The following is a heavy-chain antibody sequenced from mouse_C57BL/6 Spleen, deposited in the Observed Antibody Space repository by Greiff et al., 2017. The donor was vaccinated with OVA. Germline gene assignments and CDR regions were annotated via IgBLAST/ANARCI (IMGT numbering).Heavy chain of an antibody. Sequence: EVMLVESGGGLVKPGGSLKLSCAASGFTFSDYGMHWVRQAPEKGLEWVAYISSGSSTIYYADTVKGRFTISRDNAKNTLFLQMTSLRSEDTAMYYCARPKTAQATSYAMDYWGQGTSVTVSS. CDR3: ARPKTAQATSYAMDY. CDR2: ISSGSSTI. D-gene: IGHD3-2*02. CDR1: GFTFSDYG. J-gene: IGHJ4*01. V-gene: IGHV5-17*01.